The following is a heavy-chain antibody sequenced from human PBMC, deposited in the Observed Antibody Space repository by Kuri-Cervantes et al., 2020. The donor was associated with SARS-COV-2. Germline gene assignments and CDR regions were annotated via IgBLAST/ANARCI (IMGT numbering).Heavy chain of an antibody. CDR3: ARVFSSGYCSSTSCYDFDY. CDR2: ISNSSSYI. CDR1: GFTFSSYS. J-gene: IGHJ4*02. V-gene: IGHV3-21*01. Sequence: GESLKISCAASGFTFSSYSMNWVRQAPGKGLEWVSSISNSSSYIYYADSVKGRFTISRDNAKNSLYLQMNSLRAEDTAVYYCARVFSSGYCSSTSCYDFDYWGQGTLVTVSS. D-gene: IGHD2-2*01.